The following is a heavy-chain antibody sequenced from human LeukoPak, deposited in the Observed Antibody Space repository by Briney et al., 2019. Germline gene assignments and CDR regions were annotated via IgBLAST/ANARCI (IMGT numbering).Heavy chain of an antibody. Sequence: GGSLRLSCAASGLTFSSYAMSWVRQAPGKGLEWVSAISGSGGSTYYADSVKGRFTISRDNSKNTLYLQMNSLRAEDTAVYYCAKDYSGLLLDYYGMDVWGQGTTVTVSS. D-gene: IGHD2-21*02. CDR3: AKDYSGLLLDYYGMDV. J-gene: IGHJ6*02. CDR2: ISGSGGST. V-gene: IGHV3-23*01. CDR1: GLTFSSYA.